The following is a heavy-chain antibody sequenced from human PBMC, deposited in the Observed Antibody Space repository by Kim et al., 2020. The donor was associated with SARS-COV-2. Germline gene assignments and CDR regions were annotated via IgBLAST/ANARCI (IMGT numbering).Heavy chain of an antibody. J-gene: IGHJ6*02. V-gene: IGHV4-61*01. CDR3: ARGMPHLDYYDSSGYPYYDYYGMDV. Sequence: SETLSLTCTVSGGSVSSGSYYWSWIRQPPGKGLEWIGYIYYSGSTNYNPSLKSRVTISVDTSKNQFSLKLSSVTAADTAVYYCARGMPHLDYYDSSGYPYYDYYGMDVWGQGTTVTVSS. CDR1: GGSVSSGSYY. D-gene: IGHD3-22*01. CDR2: IYYSGST.